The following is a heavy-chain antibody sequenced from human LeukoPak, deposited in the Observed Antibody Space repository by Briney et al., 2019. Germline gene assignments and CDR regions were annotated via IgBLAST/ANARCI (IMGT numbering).Heavy chain of an antibody. CDR2: INANGGDT. Sequence: ASVKVSCKASVYTFTGYYMHWVRQAPRQGLEWMGWINANGGDTNYARKFQGRVTMTRDTSISTAYMELSRLRSDDTAVYYCARDALGCTNGVCYENWFDPWGQGTLVTVSS. CDR3: ARDALGCTNGVCYENWFDP. V-gene: IGHV1-2*02. CDR1: VYTFTGYY. J-gene: IGHJ5*02. D-gene: IGHD2-8*01.